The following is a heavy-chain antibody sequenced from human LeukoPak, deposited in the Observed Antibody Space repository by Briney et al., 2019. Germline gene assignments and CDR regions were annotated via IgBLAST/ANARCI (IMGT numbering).Heavy chain of an antibody. CDR2: IYYSGST. D-gene: IGHD4-11*01. CDR3: ARHPLQRYYFDY. CDR1: GGSISSYY. Sequence: SETLSLTCTVSGGSISSYYWSWIRQPPGKGLEWIGYIYYSGSTYYNPSLKSRVTISVDTSKNQFSLKLSSVTAADTAVYYCARHPLQRYYFDYWGQGTLVTVSS. J-gene: IGHJ4*02. V-gene: IGHV4-59*08.